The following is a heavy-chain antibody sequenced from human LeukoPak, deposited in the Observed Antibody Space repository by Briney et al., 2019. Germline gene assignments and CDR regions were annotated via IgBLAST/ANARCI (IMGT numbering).Heavy chain of an antibody. J-gene: IGHJ5*02. V-gene: IGHV1-8*01. CDR3: ARSPQRVPHNWFDP. CDR2: MNPHSANA. Sequence: ASVKVSCKASGYTFTSYDINWVRQPAGQGLEWMGWMNPHSANAGYAQKFQGRVTMTRDTSISTAYMELSSLRSADTAVYCCARSPQRVPHNWFDPWGQGTLVTVPS. D-gene: IGHD2-2*01. CDR1: GYTFTSYD.